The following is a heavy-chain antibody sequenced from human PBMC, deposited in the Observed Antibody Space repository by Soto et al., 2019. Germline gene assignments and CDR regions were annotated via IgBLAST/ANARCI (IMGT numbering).Heavy chain of an antibody. J-gene: IGHJ4*02. V-gene: IGHV3-30*18. CDR3: AKRKRGAPVSYFDF. CDR1: GCNFSTHP. CDR2: MSYDGSNT. D-gene: IGHD1-26*01. Sequence: LXLSCAASGCNFSTHPVDWVRQAPGKGLECVAVMSYDGSNTYYADSVKGRFTISRDNSKNTLYLQMNSLRPADTGVYYCAKRKRGAPVSYFDFWGQGTLVTVSS.